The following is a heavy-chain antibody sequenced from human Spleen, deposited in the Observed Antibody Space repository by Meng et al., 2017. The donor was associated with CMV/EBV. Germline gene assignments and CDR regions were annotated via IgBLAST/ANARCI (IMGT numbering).Heavy chain of an antibody. D-gene: IGHD2-21*01. CDR2: ISSSGTTI. V-gene: IGHV3-48*03. J-gene: IGHJ6*02. Sequence: GGSLRLSCEASGFTFDTYEMNWVRQAPGKGLEWVSYISSSGTTIFYADSVRGRFTISRDNAKNSLYLQMDSLRAEDTAIYYCARDRATPYHYGMDVWGQGTTVTVSS. CDR1: GFTFDTYE. CDR3: ARDRATPYHYGMDV.